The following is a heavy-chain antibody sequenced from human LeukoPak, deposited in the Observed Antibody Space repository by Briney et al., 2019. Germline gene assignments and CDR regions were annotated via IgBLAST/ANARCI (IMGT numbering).Heavy chain of an antibody. D-gene: IGHD1-1*01. CDR1: GGSFSGYY. J-gene: IGHJ6*03. CDR3: ARDFRVQTGYYYYYYMDV. CDR2: INHSGST. Sequence: SETLSLTCAVYGGSFSGYYWSWIRQPPGKGLEWIGEINHSGSTNYNPSLKSRVTISVDTSKNQFSLKLSSVTAADTAVYYCARDFRVQTGYYYYYYMDVWGKGTTVTVSS. V-gene: IGHV4-34*01.